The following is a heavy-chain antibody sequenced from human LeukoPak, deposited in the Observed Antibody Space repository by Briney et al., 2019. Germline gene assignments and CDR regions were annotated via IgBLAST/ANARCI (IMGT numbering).Heavy chain of an antibody. D-gene: IGHD6-6*01. CDR2: IKPDGSEK. J-gene: IGHJ4*02. CDR1: GFTFSHSW. V-gene: IGHV3-7*01. CDR3: VRALGSSSADY. Sequence: PGGSLRPSCAASGFTFSHSWMSWVRQAPGRGLEWVANIKPDGSEKYYVDSVEGRFTITRDNAKNSASLQMNSLRGEDTAVYYCVRALGSSSADYWGQGTLVTVSS.